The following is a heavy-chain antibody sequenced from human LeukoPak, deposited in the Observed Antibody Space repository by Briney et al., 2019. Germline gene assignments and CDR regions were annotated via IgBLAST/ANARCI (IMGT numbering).Heavy chain of an antibody. J-gene: IGHJ4*02. CDR1: GYSFTSYG. CDR2: IRAYNGNT. V-gene: IGHV1-18*01. D-gene: IGHD2-21*02. Sequence: ASVKVSCKASGYSFTSYGISWVRQAPGQGLEWMGWIRAYNGNTNYAQNLQGRVTMTTDTSTSTAYMELRSLRSDDTAVYYCARVPPISPAYCGGDCSPYYFDYWGQGTLVTVSS. CDR3: ARVPPISPAYCGGDCSPYYFDY.